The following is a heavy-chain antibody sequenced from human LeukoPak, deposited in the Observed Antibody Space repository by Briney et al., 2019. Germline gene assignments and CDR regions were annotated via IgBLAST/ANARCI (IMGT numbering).Heavy chain of an antibody. CDR3: ARATKAVADFDL. CDR1: GFTVSSNY. V-gene: IGHV3-53*01. Sequence: PGGSLRLSCSASGFTVSSNYMHWVRQAPGKGLEWVSMIYSGGATYYADSVRGRFTISRDNSMNMLHLQMNSLRVEDTAVYYCARATKAVADFDLWGHGALVTVSS. J-gene: IGHJ2*01. D-gene: IGHD6-19*01. CDR2: IYSGGAT.